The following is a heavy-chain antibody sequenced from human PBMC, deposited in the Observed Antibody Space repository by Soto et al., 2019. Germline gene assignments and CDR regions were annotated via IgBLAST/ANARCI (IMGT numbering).Heavy chain of an antibody. CDR2: ISSSSSTI. V-gene: IGHV3-48*01. CDR1: GFTFSSYS. J-gene: IGHJ6*03. D-gene: IGHD3-10*01. Sequence: GGSLRLSCVASGFTFSSYSMNWVRQAPGKGLEWVSYISSSSSTIYYADSVKGRFTISRDNAKNSLYLQMNSLRAEETAVYYCARDMEHWGTMVRGVNPFYYYYYYMDVWGKGTTVTVSS. CDR3: ARDMEHWGTMVRGVNPFYYYYYYMDV.